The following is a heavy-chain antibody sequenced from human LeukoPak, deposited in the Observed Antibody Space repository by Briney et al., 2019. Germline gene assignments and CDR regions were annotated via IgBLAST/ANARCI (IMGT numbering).Heavy chain of an antibody. J-gene: IGHJ4*02. V-gene: IGHV4-59*08. CDR3: ARHPSGWTGNDDY. CDR1: GGSISSYY. Sequence: SETLSLTCTVSGGSISSYYWSWIRQPPGKGLEWIGYIYYSGSTNYNPSLKSRVTISVDTSKNQFSLKLSSVTAADTAVYYGARHPSGWTGNDDYWGQGTLVTVSS. D-gene: IGHD6-19*01. CDR2: IYYSGST.